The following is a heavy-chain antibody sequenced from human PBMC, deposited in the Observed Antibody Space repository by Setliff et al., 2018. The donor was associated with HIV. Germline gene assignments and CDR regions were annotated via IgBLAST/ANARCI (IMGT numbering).Heavy chain of an antibody. CDR1: GGSISSGSYY. CDR2: IYTNGYT. V-gene: IGHV4-61*09. J-gene: IGHJ3*01. Sequence: NPSETLSLTCSVSGGSISSGSYYWTWIRQPAGKGPEWIGHIYTNGYTNYNPSLKSRVTISVDTSKNQFSLRLTSVTAADTAVYYCARAPPGIQNDAFDVWGQGTMVTVS. CDR3: ARAPPGIQNDAFDV.